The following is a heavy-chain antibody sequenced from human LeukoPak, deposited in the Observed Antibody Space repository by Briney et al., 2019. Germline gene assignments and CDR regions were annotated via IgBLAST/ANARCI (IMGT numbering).Heavy chain of an antibody. CDR3: ARGIMITFGGVIVTTDLGYYFDY. J-gene: IGHJ4*02. Sequence: SETLSLTCAVYGGSFSGYYWSWIRQPPGKGLEWIGEINHSGSTNYNPSLKSRVTISVDTSKNQFSLKLSSVTAADTAVYYCARGIMITFGGVIVTTDLGYYFDYWGQGTLVTVSS. D-gene: IGHD3-16*02. V-gene: IGHV4-34*01. CDR1: GGSFSGYY. CDR2: INHSGST.